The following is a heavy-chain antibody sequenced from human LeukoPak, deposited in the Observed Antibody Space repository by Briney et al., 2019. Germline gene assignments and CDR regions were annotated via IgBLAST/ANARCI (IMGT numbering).Heavy chain of an antibody. CDR1: GYTFVGYY. V-gene: IGHV1-2*02. CDR2: IDPYTGNT. J-gene: IGHJ4*02. D-gene: IGHD5-12*01. CDR3: AREYSASEH. Sequence: GASVKVSCKASGYTFVGYYLHWVRQAPGQGLEWMAWIDPYTGNTHYAQKFQGRITVTRDTSVSTTYMELSWLTSDDTARYYCAREYSASEHWGQRTLVTVSS.